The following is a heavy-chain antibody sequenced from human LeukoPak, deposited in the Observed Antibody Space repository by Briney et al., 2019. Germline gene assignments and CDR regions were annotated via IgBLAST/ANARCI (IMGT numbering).Heavy chain of an antibody. D-gene: IGHD4-23*01. J-gene: IGHJ3*02. CDR3: ARTFDYGGNSFAFDI. Sequence: SGGSLRLSCAASGFTLITYWMHWVRQAPGKGLVWVSRIYSDGSSTSYADSAKGRFTISRDNAKNTLYLQMNSLRAEDTAVYYCARTFDYGGNSFAFDIWGQGTMVTVSS. CDR1: GFTLITYW. CDR2: IYSDGSST. V-gene: IGHV3-74*01.